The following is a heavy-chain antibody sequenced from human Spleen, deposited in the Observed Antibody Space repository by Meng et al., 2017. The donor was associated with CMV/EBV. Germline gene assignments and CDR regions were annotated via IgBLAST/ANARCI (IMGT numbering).Heavy chain of an antibody. D-gene: IGHD1-1*01. Sequence: GESLKISCAASGFSFSNYGMHWVRQAPGKGLEWVTFMRYDGSHKYYAQSVKGRFTISRDNSKNTLYLQMSSLIVDDTAVYYCAKGEIAEVPSAERNDYFDYWGQEALVTVSS. V-gene: IGHV3-30*02. CDR3: AKGEIAEVPSAERNDYFDY. J-gene: IGHJ4*02. CDR1: GFSFSNYG. CDR2: MRYDGSHK.